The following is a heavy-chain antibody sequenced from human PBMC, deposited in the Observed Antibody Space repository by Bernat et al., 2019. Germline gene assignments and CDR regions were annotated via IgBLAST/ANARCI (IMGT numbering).Heavy chain of an antibody. V-gene: IGHV3-30*18. CDR3: AKDGQGLTYYFDY. CDR1: GFTFSSSR. CDR2: ISNDGSNK. Sequence: VQLVESGGGLVQPGGSLRLSCAASGFTFSSSRMHWVRQAPGKGLEWVAVISNDGSNKYYADSVKGRFTISRDNSKNSLYLQMNSLRAEDTAVYYCAKDGQGLTYYFDYWGQGIVVTVSS. J-gene: IGHJ4*02.